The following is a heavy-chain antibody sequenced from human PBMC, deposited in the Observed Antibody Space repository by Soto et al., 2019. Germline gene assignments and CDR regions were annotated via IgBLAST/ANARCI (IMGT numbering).Heavy chain of an antibody. D-gene: IGHD2-2*01. J-gene: IGHJ1*01. CDR1: GFTFINAW. CDR2: IKSKTDGGTT. CDR3: STVDYQLPNEYFQH. V-gene: IGHV3-15*07. Sequence: GGSLRLSCAASGFTFINAWMNWVRQAPGKGLEWVGRIKSKTDGGTTDYAAPVKGRFTISRDDSRNTLYLQMNSLKTEDTAVYYCSTVDYQLPNEYFQHWGQGTLVTVSS.